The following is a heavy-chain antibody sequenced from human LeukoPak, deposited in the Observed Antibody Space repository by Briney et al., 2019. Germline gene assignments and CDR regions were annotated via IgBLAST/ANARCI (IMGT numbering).Heavy chain of an antibody. D-gene: IGHD6-6*01. CDR1: GGTFSSYD. V-gene: IGHV1-69*13. Sequence: ASVKVSCKATGGTFSSYDISWVRQAPGQGLEWMGGIIPIFGTANYAQKFQGRVTITADESTSTAYMELSSLRSEDTAVYYCARDTYSSSDFDYWGQGTLVTVSS. CDR3: ARDTYSSSDFDY. CDR2: IIPIFGTA. J-gene: IGHJ4*02.